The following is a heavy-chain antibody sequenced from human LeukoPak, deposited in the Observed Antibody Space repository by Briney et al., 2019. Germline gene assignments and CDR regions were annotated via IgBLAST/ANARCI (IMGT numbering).Heavy chain of an antibody. CDR2: ISSTGTTT. V-gene: IGHV3-48*03. CDR1: GFTFSRFE. D-gene: IGHD1-26*01. CDR3: ARAGVGATNFDY. J-gene: IGHJ4*02. Sequence: GGSLRLSCAASGFTFSRFEMIWVRQAPGKGLEFVSYISSTGTTTYYADSVKGRFTVSRDNAKSSLFLQMNSLRADDTAVYYCARAGVGATNFDYWGQGSLVSVSS.